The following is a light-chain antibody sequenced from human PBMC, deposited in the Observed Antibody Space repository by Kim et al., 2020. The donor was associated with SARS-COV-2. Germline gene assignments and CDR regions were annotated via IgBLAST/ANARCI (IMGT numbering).Light chain of an antibody. CDR1: KLGDKY. CDR3: QAWDSSTVV. CDR2: QDS. V-gene: IGLV3-1*01. J-gene: IGLJ2*01. Sequence: SESPGKTASITCSGNKLGDKYACWYQQKTGQSPVLVIYQDSKRPSGIPERFSGSNSGNTATLTISGTQAMDEADYYCQAWDSSTVVFGGGTQLTVL.